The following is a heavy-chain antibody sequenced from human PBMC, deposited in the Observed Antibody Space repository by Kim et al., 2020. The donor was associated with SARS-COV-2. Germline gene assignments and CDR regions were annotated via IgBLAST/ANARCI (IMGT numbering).Heavy chain of an antibody. Sequence: GGSLRLSCEASGFTFSGFWMDWVRQAPGKGLLWVSRVNNDGSDTTYADSVKGRFTVSRDNAKNTLYLQMNRLRADDTAVYYCTRAKVANNAFDSWGQGIL. V-gene: IGHV3-74*03. D-gene: IGHD1-20*01. CDR3: TRAKVANNAFDS. CDR1: GFTFSGFW. J-gene: IGHJ4*02. CDR2: VNNDGSDT.